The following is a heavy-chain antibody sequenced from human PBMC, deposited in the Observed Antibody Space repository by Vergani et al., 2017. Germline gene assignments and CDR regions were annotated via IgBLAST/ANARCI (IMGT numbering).Heavy chain of an antibody. CDR2: MNPNSGNA. V-gene: IGHV1-8*01. Sequence: QVQLAQSGAEVKKPGASVKVSCKAAGYTFTSYDINWVRQATGQGLEWMGWMNPNSGNAGYAQKFQGRVTMTRKTSISTAYMELSSLRSDDTAVYYCVTGRGIYWGQGTLVTVSS. J-gene: IGHJ4*02. CDR1: GYTFTSYD. D-gene: IGHD6-13*01. CDR3: VTGRGIY.